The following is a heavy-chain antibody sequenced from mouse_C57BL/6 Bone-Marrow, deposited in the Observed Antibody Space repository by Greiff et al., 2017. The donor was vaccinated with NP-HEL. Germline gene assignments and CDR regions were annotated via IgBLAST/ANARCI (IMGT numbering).Heavy chain of an antibody. J-gene: IGHJ4*01. V-gene: IGHV14-3*01. Sequence: EVQLQQSVAELVRPGASVKLSCTASGFNIKNNYMHWVKQRPEQGLEWIGRIDPANGNTKYAPKFQGKATITADTSSNTAYLQLSSLTSEDTAIYYCARDCGYDYAMDYWGQGTSVTVSS. CDR2: IDPANGNT. CDR1: GFNIKNNY. D-gene: IGHD2-2*01. CDR3: ARDCGYDYAMDY.